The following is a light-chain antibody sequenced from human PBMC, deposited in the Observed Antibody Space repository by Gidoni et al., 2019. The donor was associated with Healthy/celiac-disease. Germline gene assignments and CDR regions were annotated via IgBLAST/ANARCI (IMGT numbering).Light chain of an antibody. V-gene: IGKV1-39*01. Sequence: DIQMTQSPSSLSASVGDRVTITCRASQSISSYLNWYQQKPGKAPKLLIYAASILESAVPSRFSGSGSETAFTITISHLQPEDFATYHCQQSYSTPLTFGGGTKVEIK. CDR1: QSISSY. CDR3: QQSYSTPLT. CDR2: AAS. J-gene: IGKJ4*01.